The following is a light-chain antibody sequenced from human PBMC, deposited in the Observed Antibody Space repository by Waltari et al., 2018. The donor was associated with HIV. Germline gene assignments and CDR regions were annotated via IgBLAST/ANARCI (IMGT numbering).Light chain of an antibody. V-gene: IGLV2-18*02. CDR2: EVT. CDR3: SSYTTSSTWV. Sequence: QSTLTQPPSVSGSLGQSVTIACSGTSSDIGSYNRVSWYQQPPGTAPKLLIYEVTNRPSGVAVRVSGSKSGNTASLTISGLQAEDEADYYCSSYTTSSTWVFGGGTQLTVL. CDR1: SSDIGSYNR. J-gene: IGLJ3*02.